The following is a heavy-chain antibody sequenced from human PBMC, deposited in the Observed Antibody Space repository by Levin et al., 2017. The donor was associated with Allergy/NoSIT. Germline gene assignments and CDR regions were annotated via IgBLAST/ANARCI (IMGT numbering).Heavy chain of an antibody. D-gene: IGHD3-16*01. Sequence: SETLSLTCSVSGGSVDHGSYCWTWIRQPPGKGLEWIGHAFYSGRTNYNPSLKSRVAISVDTSKKQFSLRLSSVTAADTALYYCSSFRLGEAATLFDSWGQGALVTVSA. CDR3: SSFRLGEAATLFDS. CDR1: GGSVDHGSYC. CDR2: AFYSGRT. J-gene: IGHJ4*02. V-gene: IGHV4-61*01.